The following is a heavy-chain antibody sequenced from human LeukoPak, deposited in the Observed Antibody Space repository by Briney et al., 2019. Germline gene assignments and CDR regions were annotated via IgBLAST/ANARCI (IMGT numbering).Heavy chain of an antibody. Sequence: SETLSLTCAVSDGSFSTYYWGWIRQPPGKGLEWIGESDHSGSTNYNPSLKSRATISVDTSKNQFSLKLSSVTAADTAVYYCARGVYIAAAQYGYWGQGTLVTVSS. CDR2: SDHSGST. D-gene: IGHD6-13*01. CDR3: ARGVYIAAAQYGY. CDR1: DGSFSTYY. J-gene: IGHJ4*02. V-gene: IGHV4-34*01.